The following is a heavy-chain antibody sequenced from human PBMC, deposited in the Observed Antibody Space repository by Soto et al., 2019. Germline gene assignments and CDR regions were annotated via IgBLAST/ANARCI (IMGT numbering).Heavy chain of an antibody. V-gene: IGHV3-15*01. D-gene: IGHD1-26*01. J-gene: IGHJ4*02. CDR2: IDGGKT. CDR3: TSNAAAKVGTLSY. Sequence: PGGSLRLSCAASGFTFNNAMMSGVRQAPGKGLDWVGRIDGGKTDFAAPVEGRFTFSRDDSRNTLFLQMNSLKTEDTGVYYCTSNAAAKVGTLSYWGQGTLVTVSS. CDR1: GFTFNNAM.